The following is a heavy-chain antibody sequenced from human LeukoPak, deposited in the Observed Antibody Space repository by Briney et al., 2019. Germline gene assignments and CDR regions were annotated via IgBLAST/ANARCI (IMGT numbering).Heavy chain of an antibody. Sequence: SETLSLTCTVSGGSISSSSYYWGWTRQPPGKGLEWIGSIYYSGSTYYNPSLKSRVTISVDTSKNQFSLKLSSVTAADTAVYYCARLIGGYEREAPYFQHWGQGTLVTVSS. D-gene: IGHD5-12*01. V-gene: IGHV4-39*01. CDR1: GGSISSSSYY. CDR2: IYYSGST. CDR3: ARLIGGYEREAPYFQH. J-gene: IGHJ1*01.